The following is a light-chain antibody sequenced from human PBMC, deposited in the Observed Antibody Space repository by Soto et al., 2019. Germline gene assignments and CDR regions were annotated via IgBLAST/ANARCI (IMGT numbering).Light chain of an antibody. J-gene: IGKJ2*01. V-gene: IGKV1-39*01. CDR1: QSISSY. CDR2: AAS. Sequence: DIQMTQSPSSLSASVGDRVTITCRASQSISSYLNWYQQKPGKAPKLLIYAASSLQSGVPSRFSGSGSGTDFTLTISSLQPEDFANYYCQFGVTFGQGTKLEIK. CDR3: QFGVT.